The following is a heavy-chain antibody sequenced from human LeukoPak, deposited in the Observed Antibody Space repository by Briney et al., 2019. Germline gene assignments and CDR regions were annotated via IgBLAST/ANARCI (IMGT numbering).Heavy chain of an antibody. CDR3: ARGAPRGYRYGYSYYYYMDV. Sequence: SETLSLPCTVSGDSISTSNSYWGWIRQPPGKGLEWIGSIYYSGNTYYNASLKSRVTISVDTSKNQFSLKLTSVTAADTAVYYCARGAPRGYRYGYSYYYYMDVWGKGTTVTVSS. CDR2: IYYSGNT. V-gene: IGHV4-39*01. D-gene: IGHD5-18*01. CDR1: GDSISTSNSY. J-gene: IGHJ6*03.